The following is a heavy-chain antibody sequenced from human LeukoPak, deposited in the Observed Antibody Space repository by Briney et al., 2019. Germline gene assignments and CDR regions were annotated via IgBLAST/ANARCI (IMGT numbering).Heavy chain of an antibody. Sequence: PSGTLSLTCAVSGGSISSSNWWSWVRQPPGKGLEWIGEIYHSGSTNYNPSLKSRVTISVDTSKNQFSLKLSSVTAADTAVYYCARGEADYCSGGSCHTDWFDPWGQGTLVTVSS. V-gene: IGHV4-4*02. CDR3: ARGEADYCSGGSCHTDWFDP. CDR2: IYHSGST. CDR1: GGSISSSNW. J-gene: IGHJ5*02. D-gene: IGHD2-15*01.